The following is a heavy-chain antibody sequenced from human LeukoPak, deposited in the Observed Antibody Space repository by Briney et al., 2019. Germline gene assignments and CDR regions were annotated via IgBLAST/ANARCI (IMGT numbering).Heavy chain of an antibody. V-gene: IGHV3-23*01. CDR1: GFTFSSYA. CDR2: ISGSGGST. Sequence: GGSLRLSCAASGFTFSSYAMSWVRQAPVKGLEWVSAISGSGGSTYYADSVKGRFTISRDNSKNTLYLQMNSLRAEDTAVYYCAKDHYDFWSGYPPGLYWGQGTLVTVSS. J-gene: IGHJ4*02. CDR3: AKDHYDFWSGYPPGLY. D-gene: IGHD3-3*01.